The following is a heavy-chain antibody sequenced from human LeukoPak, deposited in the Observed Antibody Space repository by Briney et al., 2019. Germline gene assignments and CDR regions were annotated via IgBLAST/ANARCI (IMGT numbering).Heavy chain of an antibody. V-gene: IGHV3-33*08. J-gene: IGHJ4*02. CDR3: ARDSSGSSSYFDY. Sequence: GGSLRLSCAASGFTFSSSAMSWVRQAPGEGLEWVAVIWSDGSNKYYADSVKGRFTISRDNSKNTVYLQMNSLRAEDTAVYYCARDSSGSSSYFDYWGQGTLVTVSS. CDR2: IWSDGSNK. D-gene: IGHD1-26*01. CDR1: GFTFSSSA.